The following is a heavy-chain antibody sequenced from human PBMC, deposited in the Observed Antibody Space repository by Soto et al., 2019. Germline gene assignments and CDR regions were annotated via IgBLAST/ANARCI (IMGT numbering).Heavy chain of an antibody. CDR1: GFTFSSYA. V-gene: IGHV3-23*01. Sequence: EVQLLESGGGLVQPGGSLRLSCAASGFTFSSYAMSWVRQAPGKGLEWVSAISGSGGSTYYADSVKGRFTISRDNAMNAQYRQIDRLTAEDTSVYFCAKAEVGAVYSYCSGVAVWGQGTTGTVSS. CDR3: AKAEVGAVYSYCSGVAV. CDR2: ISGSGGST. D-gene: IGHD5-18*01. J-gene: IGHJ6*02.